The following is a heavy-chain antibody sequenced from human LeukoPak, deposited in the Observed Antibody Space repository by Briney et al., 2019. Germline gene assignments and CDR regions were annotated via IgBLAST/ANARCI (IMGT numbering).Heavy chain of an antibody. CDR2: INPSGGST. D-gene: IGHD1-1*01. CDR3: AREGTAGTNLNWFDP. CDR1: GYTFTSYY. V-gene: IGHV1-46*01. Sequence: ASVKVSCKASGYTFTSYYMHWVRQAPGQGLEWMGIINPSGGSTSYAQKFQGRVTMTRDTSTSTVYMELSSLRPEDTAVYYCAREGTAGTNLNWFDPWGQGTLVTVSS. J-gene: IGHJ5*02.